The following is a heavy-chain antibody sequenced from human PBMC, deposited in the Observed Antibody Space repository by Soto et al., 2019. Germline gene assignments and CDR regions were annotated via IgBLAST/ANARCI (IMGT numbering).Heavy chain of an antibody. V-gene: IGHV3-74*01. Sequence: LRLSCAASGFTFTNYRIHWVRQAPGKGLVWVARINIDGTRINYADSVKGRFTISRDNAKNTVFLQMNSLRDEDSAVYFCARAGDWNYVQDFWGQGTLVTSPQ. CDR1: GFTFTNYR. CDR2: INIDGTRI. CDR3: ARAGDWNYVQDF. D-gene: IGHD1-7*01. J-gene: IGHJ4*02.